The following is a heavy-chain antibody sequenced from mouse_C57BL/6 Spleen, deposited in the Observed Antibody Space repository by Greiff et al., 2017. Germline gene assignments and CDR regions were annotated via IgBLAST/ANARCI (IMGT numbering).Heavy chain of an antibody. J-gene: IGHJ4*01. Sequence: QVQLQQPGAELVKPGASVKVSCKASGYTFTSYWMHWVKQRPGQGLEWIGRLHPSDSDTNYNQKFKGKATLTVDKSSSTAYMQLSSLTSEDSAVYYCAMSNLKMAMDYWGQGTSVTVSS. CDR2: LHPSDSDT. D-gene: IGHD1-3*01. CDR1: GYTFTSYW. CDR3: AMSNLKMAMDY. V-gene: IGHV1-74*01.